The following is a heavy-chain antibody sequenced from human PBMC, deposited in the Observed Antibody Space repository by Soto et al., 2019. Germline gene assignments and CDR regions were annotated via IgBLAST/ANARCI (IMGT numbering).Heavy chain of an antibody. Sequence: EVQLVASGGDLVPPGGSLRLSCAVSGLTFSTDEMNWVRQAPGKGLEWLAYISYTSTTIKYADSVKGRFAVSRDNAKKSLYLQMNNLRVEDTAIYYCVREGGSLAFDSRGQGTLVIVSS. CDR3: VREGGSLAFDS. J-gene: IGHJ4*02. D-gene: IGHD2-15*01. CDR1: GLTFSTDE. V-gene: IGHV3-48*03. CDR2: ISYTSTTI.